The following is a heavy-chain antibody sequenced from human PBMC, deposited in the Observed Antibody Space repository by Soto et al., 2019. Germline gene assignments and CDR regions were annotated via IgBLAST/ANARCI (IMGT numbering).Heavy chain of an antibody. V-gene: IGHV3-74*03. D-gene: IGHD3-10*01. CDR3: ARLLGGSGSFIDY. Sequence: EVQLVESGGGLVQPGGSLRLSCAASGFIFSGYWMHWVRRAPGKALVWVSRINSDGSSTTYADSVKGRFTISRDNAKNTMYLQMNSLRAEDTAVYYCARLLGGSGSFIDYWGQGTLVTVSS. J-gene: IGHJ4*02. CDR2: INSDGSST. CDR1: GFIFSGYW.